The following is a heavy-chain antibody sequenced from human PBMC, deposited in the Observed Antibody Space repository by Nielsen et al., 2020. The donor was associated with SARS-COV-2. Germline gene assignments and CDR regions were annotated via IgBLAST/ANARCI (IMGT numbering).Heavy chain of an antibody. CDR1: GFTFSNYS. D-gene: IGHD3-16*02. CDR2: ISSSSSTI. CDR3: ARDYDYVWGSYRSPSYFDY. Sequence: GESLKISCAASGFTFSNYSMNWVRQAPGKGLEWVSYISSSSSTIYYADSVKGRFTISRDNAKNSLYLQMNSLRAEDTAVYYCARDYDYVWGSYRSPSYFDYWGQGTLVTVSS. V-gene: IGHV3-48*04. J-gene: IGHJ4*02.